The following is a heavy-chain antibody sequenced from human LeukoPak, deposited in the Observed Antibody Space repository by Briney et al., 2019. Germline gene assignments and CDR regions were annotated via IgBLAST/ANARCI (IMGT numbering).Heavy chain of an antibody. CDR3: ARGGSGCFDY. CDR1: GFAVSSNY. Sequence: PGGSLRLSCVTSGFAVSSNYMNWVRQAPGKGLEWVSRINNDGSSTTYADSVEGRFTISRDNAKNTLYLQMNSLRAEDTAVYFCARGGSGCFDYWGQGALVTVSS. V-gene: IGHV3-74*01. CDR2: INNDGSST. D-gene: IGHD1-1*01. J-gene: IGHJ4*02.